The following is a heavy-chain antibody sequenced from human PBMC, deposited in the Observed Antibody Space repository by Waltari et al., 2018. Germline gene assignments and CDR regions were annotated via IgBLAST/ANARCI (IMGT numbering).Heavy chain of an antibody. CDR1: GYTFTGYA. CDR3: ARHSSGSYYRMIDY. CDR2: INAGDGNT. D-gene: IGHD1-26*01. J-gene: IGHJ4*02. Sequence: QVHLVQSGAEVKKPGASVKVSCKASGYTFTGYAILWVRQAPGQRLEWMGWINAGDGNTKHSQKFQDRVTITRDTSATTAYMDLSSLRSEDTAVYYCARHSSGSYYRMIDYWGQGTLVTVSS. V-gene: IGHV1-3*01.